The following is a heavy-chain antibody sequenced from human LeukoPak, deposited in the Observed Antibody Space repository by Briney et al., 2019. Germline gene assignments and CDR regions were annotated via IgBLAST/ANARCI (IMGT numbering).Heavy chain of an antibody. D-gene: IGHD3-10*01. J-gene: IGHJ5*02. CDR3: ARGGITMVRGVNPNWFDP. V-gene: IGHV5-10-1*01. CDR1: GYSFTSYW. CDR2: IDPSDSYT. Sequence: GESLRISCKGSGYSFTSYWISWVRQMPGKGLEWMGRIDPSDSYTHYSPSFQGHVTISADKSISTAYLQWSSLKASDTAMYYCARGGITMVRGVNPNWFDPWGQGTLVTVSS.